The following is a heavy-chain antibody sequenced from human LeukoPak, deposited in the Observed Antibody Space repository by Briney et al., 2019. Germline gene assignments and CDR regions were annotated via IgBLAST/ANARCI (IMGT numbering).Heavy chain of an antibody. CDR3: ARDKAAGPYYYYMDV. CDR2: IYTSGST. CDR1: GGSISSYY. J-gene: IGHJ6*03. Sequence: SETLSLTCTVSGGSISSYYWSWIRQPPGKGLEWIGRIYTSGSTNYNPSLKSRVTMSVDTSKNQFSLKLSSVTAADTAVYYCARDKAAGPYYYYMDVWGKGTTVTVSS. D-gene: IGHD6-13*01. V-gene: IGHV4-4*07.